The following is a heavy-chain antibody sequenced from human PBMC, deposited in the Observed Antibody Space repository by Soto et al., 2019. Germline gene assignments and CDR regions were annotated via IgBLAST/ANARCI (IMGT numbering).Heavy chain of an antibody. V-gene: IGHV3-7*01. CDR1: GFTFNTYW. CDR3: AKAISSPFSNFDS. Sequence: EVQLVQSGGDLVQPGGSLRLSCVASGFTFNTYWMTWVRQAPGMGLEWVAGIKEDASEEVYVDSVKGRFSISRDNSKNSLYLQLNSLIAVGTAVYYCAKAISSPFSNFDSWGQGSLVTVSS. J-gene: IGHJ4*02. CDR2: IKEDASEE. D-gene: IGHD2-2*01.